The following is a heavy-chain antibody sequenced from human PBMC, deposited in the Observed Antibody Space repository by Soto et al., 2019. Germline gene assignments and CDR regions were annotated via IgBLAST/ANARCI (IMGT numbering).Heavy chain of an antibody. CDR2: ITDSGSA. CDR1: GESFSGYY. CDR3: ARRRRGITMVRGTYAMDV. D-gene: IGHD3-10*01. J-gene: IGHJ6*02. Sequence: QVQLQQWGAGLLQPSETLSLGCAVHGESFSGYYWNWIRQPPGKGLEWIGEITDSGSANYKPSLASRVTISVDTCKKQFSLRLNSVTAADAAVYYCARRRRGITMVRGTYAMDVWGQGTTVTVSS. V-gene: IGHV4-34*01.